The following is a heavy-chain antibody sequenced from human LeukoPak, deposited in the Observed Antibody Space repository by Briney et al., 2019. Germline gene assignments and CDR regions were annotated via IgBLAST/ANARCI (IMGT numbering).Heavy chain of an antibody. Sequence: SETLSLTCTVPGGSISSYYWSWIRQPPGKGLERIGYIYYSGSTNYNPSLKSRDTISVDTSKNQFSLKLSSVTAADTAVYYCAREGLYYDSSGFASGRIDYWGQGTLVTVSS. CDR1: GGSISSYY. CDR3: AREGLYYDSSGFASGRIDY. D-gene: IGHD3-22*01. J-gene: IGHJ4*02. CDR2: IYYSGST. V-gene: IGHV4-59*01.